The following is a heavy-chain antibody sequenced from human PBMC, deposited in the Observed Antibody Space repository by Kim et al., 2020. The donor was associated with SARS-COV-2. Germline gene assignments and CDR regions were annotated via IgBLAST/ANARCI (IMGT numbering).Heavy chain of an antibody. CDR1: GYTFTSYA. V-gene: IGHV7-4-1*02. Sequence: ASVKVSCKASGYTFTSYAMNWVRQAPGQGLEWMGWINTNTGNPTYAQGFTGRFVFSLDTSVSTAYLQISSLKAEDTAVYYCATAISPENFWSGYFVRGTYYYGMDVWGQGTTVTVSS. CDR2: INTNTGNP. J-gene: IGHJ6*02. CDR3: ATAISPENFWSGYFVRGTYYYGMDV. D-gene: IGHD3-3*01.